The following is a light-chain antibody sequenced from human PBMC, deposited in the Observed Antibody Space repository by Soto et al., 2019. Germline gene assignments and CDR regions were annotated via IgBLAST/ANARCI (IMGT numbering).Light chain of an antibody. CDR2: EVN. V-gene: IGLV2-8*01. CDR3: SSYAASSIFLL. CDR1: SSDIGAYDY. Sequence: QSALTQPPSASGSPGQSVTISCTGTSSDIGAYDYVSWYRQYPGEAPKLLIYEVNERPSGVPERFSGAKSGNTASLTVSDLRAEDEADYICSSYAASSIFLLFGGGTKLTVL. J-gene: IGLJ2*01.